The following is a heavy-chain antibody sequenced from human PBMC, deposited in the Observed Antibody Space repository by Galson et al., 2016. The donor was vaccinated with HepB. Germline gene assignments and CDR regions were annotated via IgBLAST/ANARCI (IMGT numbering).Heavy chain of an antibody. CDR2: INHSGGS. D-gene: IGHD1-14*01. CDR1: GGSLSGYF. CDR3: ARVRKGNRYYYYYAGMEV. V-gene: IGHV4-34*01. Sequence: SETLSLTCAVYGGSLSGYFLTSIRQSPGKGLEWMGEINHSGGSNYNPSLERRVVISISTSKNQFSLKLSLVTAADTAVYCCARVRKGNRYYYYYAGMEVRGQGTTVTVSS. J-gene: IGHJ6*02.